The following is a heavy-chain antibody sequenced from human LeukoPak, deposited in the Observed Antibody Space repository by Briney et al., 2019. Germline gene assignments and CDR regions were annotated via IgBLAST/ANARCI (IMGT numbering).Heavy chain of an antibody. CDR1: RGSIRSSSYY. D-gene: IGHD4-17*01. CDR3: ASIDYGASLDS. Sequence: PSETLSLTRILSRGSIRSSSYYWGWIRQPPGKGREWIGSIYYSGSTYYNPSLKSRVTISVDTSKNQFSLNLSSVTAADTAVYYCASIDYGASLDSWGQGTLVTVSS. J-gene: IGHJ4*02. V-gene: IGHV4-39*01. CDR2: IYYSGST.